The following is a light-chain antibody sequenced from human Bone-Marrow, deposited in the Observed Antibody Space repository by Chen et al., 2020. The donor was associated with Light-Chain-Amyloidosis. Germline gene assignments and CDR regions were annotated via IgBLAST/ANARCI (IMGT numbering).Light chain of an antibody. Sequence: QSALTQLAPVSGSPGQSITIPCTGTSRNVGGENHVSWYQQHPDKAPKLMIYEVTNRPSWVPDRFSGSKSDNPASLTISGLQTEDEADYFCSSYTITNTLVFGSGTRVTVL. J-gene: IGLJ1*01. V-gene: IGLV2-14*01. CDR2: EVT. CDR1: SRNVGGENH. CDR3: SSYTITNTLV.